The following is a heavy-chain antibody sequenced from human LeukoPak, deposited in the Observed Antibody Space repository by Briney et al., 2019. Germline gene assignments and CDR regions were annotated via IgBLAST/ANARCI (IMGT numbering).Heavy chain of an antibody. J-gene: IGHJ3*02. CDR1: GYSFTSYW. CDR2: IYPGDSDT. V-gene: IGHV5-51*01. D-gene: IGHD6-19*01. CDR3: TRSLEGVAGTSGAFDI. Sequence: PGESLKISCKGSGYSFTSYWIGWVRQMPGKGLEWMGIIYPGDSDTRYSPSFQGQVTISADKSISTAYLQWSSLKASDTAMYYCTRSLEGVAGTSGAFDIWGQGTMVTVSS.